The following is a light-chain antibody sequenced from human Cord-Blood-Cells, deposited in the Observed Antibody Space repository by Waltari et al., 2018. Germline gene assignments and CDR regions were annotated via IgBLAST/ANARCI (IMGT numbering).Light chain of an antibody. CDR3: QQCYRTPRT. V-gene: IGKV1-39*01. CDR2: AAS. CDR1: QSISSY. Sequence: DIQMTQSPYSLSASVGDRVTITCRASQSISSYLNWYQQKPGKAPKLLIYAASSLQSGVPSRFSGSGAGTDCTLTISSLQPEDFATYYCQQCYRTPRTVGQGTRVGIK. J-gene: IGKJ1*01.